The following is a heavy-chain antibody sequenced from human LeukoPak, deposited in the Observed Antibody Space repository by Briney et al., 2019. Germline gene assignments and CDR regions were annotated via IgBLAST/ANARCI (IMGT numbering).Heavy chain of an antibody. V-gene: IGHV1-18*01. J-gene: IGHJ3*02. CDR2: INPYNGNT. D-gene: IGHD6-19*01. CDR1: GYTFTSYG. Sequence: ASVKVSCKASGYTFTSYGISWVRQAPGQGLEWMGWINPYNGNTNYAQKLQGRVTMTTDTSTSTAYMELRSLRSDDTAVYYCARVDYSSGWHVQIDAFDIWGQGTEVTVSS. CDR3: ARVDYSSGWHVQIDAFDI.